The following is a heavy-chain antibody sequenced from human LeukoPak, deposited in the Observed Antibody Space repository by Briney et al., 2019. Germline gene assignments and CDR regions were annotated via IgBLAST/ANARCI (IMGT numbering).Heavy chain of an antibody. CDR1: GGSIRSYY. CDR2: IYYSGST. Sequence: PSETLSLTCSVSGGSIRSYYWSWIRQSPGKGLEWIGYIYYSGSTNYNPSLKSRVTMSIDTSKNQFSLKLRSLTAADTAAYYCARDHYDTSGYSTFDYWGQGTLVTVSS. V-gene: IGHV4-59*01. CDR3: ARDHYDTSGYSTFDY. D-gene: IGHD3-22*01. J-gene: IGHJ4*02.